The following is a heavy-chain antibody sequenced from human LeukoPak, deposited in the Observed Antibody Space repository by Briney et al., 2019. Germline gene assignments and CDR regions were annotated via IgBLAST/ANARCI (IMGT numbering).Heavy chain of an antibody. Sequence: PSETLSLTCTVSGGSISSYYWSWIRQPPGKGLEWIGYIYYSGSTNYNPSLKSRVTISVDTSKNQFSLKLSSVTAADTAVYYCASMIAAAGMGYFDYWGQGTPVTVSS. V-gene: IGHV4-59*01. CDR1: GGSISSYY. D-gene: IGHD6-13*01. CDR2: IYYSGST. CDR3: ASMIAAAGMGYFDY. J-gene: IGHJ4*02.